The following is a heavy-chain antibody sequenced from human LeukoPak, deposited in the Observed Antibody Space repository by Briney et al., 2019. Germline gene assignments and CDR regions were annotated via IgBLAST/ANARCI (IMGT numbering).Heavy chain of an antibody. CDR1: GGSLSGYY. CDR3: ARVQFDYYDSSGYGSPHAFDI. V-gene: IGHV4-34*01. J-gene: IGHJ3*02. CDR2: INHSGST. Sequence: SETLSLTCAVYGGSLSGYYWSWIRQPPGKGLEWIGEINHSGSTNYNPSLKSRVTISVDTSKNQFSLKLSSVTAADTAVYYCARVQFDYYDSSGYGSPHAFDIWGQGTIVTVSS. D-gene: IGHD3-22*01.